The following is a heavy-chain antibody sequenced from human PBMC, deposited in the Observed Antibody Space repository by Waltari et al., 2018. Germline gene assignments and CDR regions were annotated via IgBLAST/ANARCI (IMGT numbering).Heavy chain of an antibody. Sequence: GGSLSGYHWTWIRQPPGKGLEWIGEINDSGRTTYNPSLESRVTVSIDTANNQFSLRVRSVTAADTAVYYCARVFGYYYYYMDVWGKGTTVTISS. CDR1: GGSLSGYH. CDR2: INDSGRT. J-gene: IGHJ6*03. V-gene: IGHV4-34*01. D-gene: IGHD3-3*01. CDR3: ARVFGYYYYYMDV.